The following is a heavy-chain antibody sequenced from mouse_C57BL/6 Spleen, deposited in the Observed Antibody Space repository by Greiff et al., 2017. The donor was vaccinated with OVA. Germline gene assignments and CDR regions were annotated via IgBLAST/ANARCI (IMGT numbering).Heavy chain of an antibody. J-gene: IGHJ2*01. Sequence: QVTLKESGPGILQPSQTLSLTCSFSGFSLSTFGMGVGWIRQPSGKGLEWLAHIWWDDDKYYNPALKSRLTISKDTSKNQVFLKIANVDTADTATYYCARHYDYDKEYYFDYWGQGTTLTVSS. CDR3: ARHYDYDKEYYFDY. V-gene: IGHV8-8*01. D-gene: IGHD2-4*01. CDR1: GFSLSTFGMG. CDR2: IWWDDDK.